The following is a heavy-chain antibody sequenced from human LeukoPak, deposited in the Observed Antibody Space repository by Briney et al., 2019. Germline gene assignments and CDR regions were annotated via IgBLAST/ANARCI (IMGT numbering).Heavy chain of an antibody. CDR2: ISSSSSYI. J-gene: IGHJ4*02. V-gene: IGHV3-21*04. CDR3: ARDNNYDSSGYSEGSYYFDY. CDR1: GFTFSSYS. D-gene: IGHD3-22*01. Sequence: GGSLRLSCAASGFTFSSYSMNWVRQAPGKGLEWVSSISSSSSYIYYADSVKGRFTISRDNAKNSLYLQMNSLRAEDTAVYYCARDNNYDSSGYSEGSYYFDYWGQGTLVTVSS.